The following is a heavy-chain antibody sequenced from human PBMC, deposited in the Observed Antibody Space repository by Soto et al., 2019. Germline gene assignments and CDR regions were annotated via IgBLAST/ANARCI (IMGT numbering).Heavy chain of an antibody. CDR3: TSMIFGGPFDY. D-gene: IGHD3-16*01. J-gene: IGHJ4*02. CDR2: IKAGGSET. Sequence: EVQLVESGGDLVQPGGSLRLSCAASGFTFSTYWMSWVRQAPGKGLEWVANIKAGGSETYYVDSVRGRFTISRDNAKNSLYLQMISQRAEDTAVYYCTSMIFGGPFDYWGQGALVTVSS. CDR1: GFTFSTYW. V-gene: IGHV3-7*01.